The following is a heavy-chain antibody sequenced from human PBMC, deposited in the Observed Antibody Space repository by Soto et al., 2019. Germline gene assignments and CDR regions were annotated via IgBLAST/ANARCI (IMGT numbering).Heavy chain of an antibody. CDR2: INAGNGNT. V-gene: IGHV1-3*01. Sequence: AASVKVSCKASGYTFTSYAMHWVRQAPGQRLEWMGWINAGNGNTKYSQKFQGRVTITRDTSASTAYMELSSLRSEDTAVYYCARDHIRSSSSGNWFDPWGQGTLVTVSS. CDR1: GYTFTSYA. CDR3: ARDHIRSSSSGNWFDP. J-gene: IGHJ5*02. D-gene: IGHD6-6*01.